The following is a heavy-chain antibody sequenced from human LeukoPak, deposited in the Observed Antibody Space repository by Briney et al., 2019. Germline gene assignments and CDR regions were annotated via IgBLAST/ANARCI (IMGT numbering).Heavy chain of an antibody. CDR2: IYYSGST. J-gene: IGHJ6*02. CDR3: AREPYDSSGHYGMDV. D-gene: IGHD3-22*01. V-gene: IGHV4-31*03. CDR1: GGSISSGGYY. Sequence: NPSETLSLTCTVSGGSISSGGYYWSWIRQHPGKGLEWIGYIYYSGSTYYNPSLKSRVTISVDTSKNQFSLKLSSVTAADTAVYYCAREPYDSSGHYGMDVWGQGTTVTVSS.